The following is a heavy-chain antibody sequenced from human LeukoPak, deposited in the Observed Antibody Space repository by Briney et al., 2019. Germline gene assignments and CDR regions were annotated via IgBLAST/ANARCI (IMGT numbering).Heavy chain of an antibody. Sequence: ASVKVSCKASGYTFTDYYVHWVRQAPGQGLEWMGWINPNSGGTNYAQKFQGRVTMTRDTSISTAYMELSRLKSDDTAVYYCAKLEQTFDFHYWGQGTLVTVSS. CDR1: GYTFTDYY. J-gene: IGHJ4*02. CDR3: AKLEQTFDFHY. V-gene: IGHV1-2*02. CDR2: INPNSGGT. D-gene: IGHD3-3*02.